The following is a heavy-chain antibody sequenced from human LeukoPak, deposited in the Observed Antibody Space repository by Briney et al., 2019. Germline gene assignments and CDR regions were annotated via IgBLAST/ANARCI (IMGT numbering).Heavy chain of an antibody. Sequence: SETLSLTCTVSGDSISTYYWSWIRRPPGKGLEWIAYIHASGPTNYNPSLKSRITISVDTSKNQFSLKLSSVTAADTAVYHCARHDAGIAARPFDNWGQGTLVTVSS. V-gene: IGHV4-4*09. CDR3: ARHDAGIAARPFDN. CDR1: GDSISTYY. J-gene: IGHJ4*02. CDR2: IHASGPT. D-gene: IGHD6-6*01.